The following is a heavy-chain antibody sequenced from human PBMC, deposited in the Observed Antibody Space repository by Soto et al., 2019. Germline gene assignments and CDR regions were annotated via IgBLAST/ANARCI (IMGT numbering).Heavy chain of an antibody. D-gene: IGHD6-13*01. CDR1: GYSFTNYW. CDR2: IYPDDSDT. Sequence: GESLKISCNGFGYSFTNYWVAWVRQMPGKGLEWMGTIYPDDSDTRYSPSFQGQVTISADKSISTAYLQWSSLKASDTAMYYCARLYSTSPGYWGQGTLVTVSS. V-gene: IGHV5-51*01. CDR3: ARLYSTSPGY. J-gene: IGHJ4*02.